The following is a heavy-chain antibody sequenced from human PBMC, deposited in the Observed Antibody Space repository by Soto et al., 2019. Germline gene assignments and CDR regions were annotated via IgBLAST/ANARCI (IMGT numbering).Heavy chain of an antibody. J-gene: IGHJ4*02. Sequence: QVQLQESGPGLVKPSGTLSLTCAVSGGSISSSNWWSWVRQPPGKGLEWIGKIYHSGSTNYNPSLNSQVTISVDKSRNQCYLKLSSVTAADTAVYYCARVYMVRGTIIRYFDYWGQGTLVTVSS. CDR2: IYHSGST. CDR3: ARVYMVRGTIIRYFDY. V-gene: IGHV4-4*02. D-gene: IGHD3-10*01. CDR1: GGSISSSNW.